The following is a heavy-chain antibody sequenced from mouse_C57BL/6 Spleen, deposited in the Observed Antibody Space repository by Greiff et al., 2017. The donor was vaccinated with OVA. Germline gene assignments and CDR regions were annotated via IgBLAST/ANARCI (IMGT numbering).Heavy chain of an antibody. V-gene: IGHV1-64*01. CDR2: IHPNSGST. D-gene: IGHD1-1*01. CDR3: ARGAHYYGSSSDY. J-gene: IGHJ2*01. Sequence: VQLQQSGAELVKPGASVKLSCKASGYTFTSYWMHWVKQRPGQGLEWIGMIHPNSGSTNYNEKFKSKATLTVDKSSSTAYMQLSSLTSEDSAVYYCARGAHYYGSSSDYWGQGTTLTVSS. CDR1: GYTFTSYW.